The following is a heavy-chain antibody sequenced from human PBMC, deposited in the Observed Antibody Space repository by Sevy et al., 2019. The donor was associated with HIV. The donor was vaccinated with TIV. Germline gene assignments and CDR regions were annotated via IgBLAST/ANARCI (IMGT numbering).Heavy chain of an antibody. D-gene: IGHD3-22*01. CDR2: ISFDGDTK. CDR3: AKRGGHDTSGYVSYYYYGMDV. V-gene: IGHV3-30*18. J-gene: IGHJ6*02. CDR1: GFSFRNYG. Sequence: GGSLRLSCAASGFSFRNYGMHWVRQAPGRGLEGLALISFDGDTKYYEASVKGRFTISRDNSKNTLYLQMNSLRVEDTAVYYCAKRGGHDTSGYVSYYYYGMDVWGQGTTVTVSS.